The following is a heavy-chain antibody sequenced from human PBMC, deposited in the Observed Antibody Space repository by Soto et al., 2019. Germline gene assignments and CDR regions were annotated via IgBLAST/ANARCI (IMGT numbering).Heavy chain of an antibody. V-gene: IGHV1-69*12. J-gene: IGHJ2*01. D-gene: IGHD3-22*01. CDR1: GGTFSSYA. CDR2: IIPIFGTA. CDR3: ARERIGTMIVVVTSGFDL. Sequence: QVQLVQSGAEVKKPGSSVKVSCKASGGTFSSYAISWVRQAPGQGLEWMGGIIPIFGTANYAQKFQGRVTITADESKSTAYMELSSLRSEDTAVYYWARERIGTMIVVVTSGFDLWGRGPLVTVSS.